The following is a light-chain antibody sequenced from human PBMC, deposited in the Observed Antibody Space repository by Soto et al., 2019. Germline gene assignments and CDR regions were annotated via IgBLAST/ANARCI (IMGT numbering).Light chain of an antibody. V-gene: IGLV2-14*01. CDR2: DVS. Sequence: QSALTQPASVSGSPGQSITISCTGTSSDVGGYNYVSWYQQHPGKAPKLMIYDVSNRTSGVSNRFSGSKSGYTASLTISGLQAGDEADYYGSSYTSSSSNIFRTGNKLSVL. J-gene: IGLJ1*01. CDR3: SSYTSSSSNI. CDR1: SSDVGGYNY.